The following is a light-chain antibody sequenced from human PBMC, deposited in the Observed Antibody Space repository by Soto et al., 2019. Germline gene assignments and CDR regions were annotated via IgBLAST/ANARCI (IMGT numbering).Light chain of an antibody. V-gene: IGKV1-9*01. CDR1: QGISTY. Sequence: DIQLTQPPSFLSASVGDRVTITCRASQGISTYLAWYLQRPGKAPKLLIYGASTLQSGVPSRFRRSGSGTEFTLTISSLQPEDFGTYYCQQLNSDWYAFGQGTNLEIK. CDR2: GAS. J-gene: IGKJ2*01. CDR3: QQLNSDWYA.